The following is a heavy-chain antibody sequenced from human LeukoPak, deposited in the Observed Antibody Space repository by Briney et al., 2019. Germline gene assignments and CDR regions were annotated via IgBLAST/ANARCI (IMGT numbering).Heavy chain of an antibody. CDR3: ARVLGYCSGTSCYLRFDP. J-gene: IGHJ5*02. D-gene: IGHD2-2*01. CDR1: GYTFTGYY. Sequence: ASVKVSCKASGYTFTGYYMHWVRQAPGQGLEWMGWINPNSGGTNYAQKFQGRVTMTRDTSISTAYMELSRLRSDDTAVYYCARVLGYCSGTSCYLRFDPWGQGTLVTVSS. CDR2: INPNSGGT. V-gene: IGHV1-2*02.